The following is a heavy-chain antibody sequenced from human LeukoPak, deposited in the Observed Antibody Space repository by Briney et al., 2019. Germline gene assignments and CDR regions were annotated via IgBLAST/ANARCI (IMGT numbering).Heavy chain of an antibody. CDR3: ARVGVFYYFDY. V-gene: IGHV3-48*03. CDR1: GFTLSNYE. Sequence: GGSLRLSCAASGFTLSNYEKNWVRQAPGKGLEWVSYISSSGVTIYYADSVRGRFTISRDNAKNSLYLQMNSLRAEDTAVYYCARVGVFYYFDYWGQGTLLTVSS. J-gene: IGHJ4*02. CDR2: ISSSGVTI. D-gene: IGHD2/OR15-2a*01.